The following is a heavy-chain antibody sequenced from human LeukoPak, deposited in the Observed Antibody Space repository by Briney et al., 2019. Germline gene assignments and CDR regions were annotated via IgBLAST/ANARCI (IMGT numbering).Heavy chain of an antibody. V-gene: IGHV3-73*01. Sequence: PGGSLRLSCAASGFTFSGSAMHWVRQASGKGLEWVGRIRSKANSYATANAASVKGRFTISRDDSKNTAYLQMNSLKTEDTAVYYCTRRSLGGSLDPWGQGTLVTVSS. D-gene: IGHD3-16*01. J-gene: IGHJ5*02. CDR2: IRSKANSYAT. CDR3: TRRSLGGSLDP. CDR1: GFTFSGSA.